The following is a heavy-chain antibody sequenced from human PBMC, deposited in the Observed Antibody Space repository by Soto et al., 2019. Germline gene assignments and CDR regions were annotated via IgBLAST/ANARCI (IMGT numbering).Heavy chain of an antibody. V-gene: IGHV1-69*13. D-gene: IGHD2-21*02. Sequence: SVKVSCKASGGTFSSYAISWVRQAPGQGLEWMGGIIPIFGTANYAQKFQGRVTITADESTSTAYMELSSLRSEDTAVYYCAKVGPIARAHSGGDCYPYYYYGMDVWGQGTTVTVSS. CDR2: IIPIFGTA. J-gene: IGHJ6*02. CDR3: AKVGPIARAHSGGDCYPYYYYGMDV. CDR1: GGTFSSYA.